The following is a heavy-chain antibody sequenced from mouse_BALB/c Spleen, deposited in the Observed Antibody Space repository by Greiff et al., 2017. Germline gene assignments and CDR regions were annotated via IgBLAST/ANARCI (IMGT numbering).Heavy chain of an antibody. Sequence: EVKVVESGGGLVKPGGSLKLSCAPSGFTFSDYYMYWVRQTPEKRLEWVATISDGGSYTYYPDSVKGRFTISRDNAKNNLYLQMSSLKSEDTAMYYCARGRRYYAMDYWGQGTSVTVSS. CDR1: GFTFSDYY. J-gene: IGHJ4*01. CDR3: ARGRRYYAMDY. V-gene: IGHV5-4*02. CDR2: ISDGGSYT.